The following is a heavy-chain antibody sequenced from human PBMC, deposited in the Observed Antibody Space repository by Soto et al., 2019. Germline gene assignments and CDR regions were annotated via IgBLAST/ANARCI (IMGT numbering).Heavy chain of an antibody. Sequence: SETLSLTCTVSGGSISSYYWSWIRQPPGKGLEWIGYIYYSGSTNYNPSLKSRVTISVDTSKNQFSLKLSSVTAADTAVYYCARGPNSYYYDSSGTLVYFDYWGQGTLVTVSS. D-gene: IGHD3-22*01. CDR2: IYYSGST. V-gene: IGHV4-59*01. J-gene: IGHJ4*02. CDR1: GGSISSYY. CDR3: ARGPNSYYYDSSGTLVYFDY.